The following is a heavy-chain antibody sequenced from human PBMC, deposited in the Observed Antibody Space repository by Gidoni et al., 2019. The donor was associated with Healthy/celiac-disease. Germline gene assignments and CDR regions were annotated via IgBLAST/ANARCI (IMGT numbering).Heavy chain of an antibody. CDR2: IKQDGSEK. Sequence: EVQLVESGGGLVQPGGSLRLSCAASGFTFSTYWMSWVRQAPGKGLEWVANIKQDGSEKYYVDSVKGRFTISRDNAKNSLYLQMNSLRAEDTAVYYCARDGGNSGWYGDYSYYGMDVWGQGTTVTVSS. D-gene: IGHD6-19*01. J-gene: IGHJ6*02. CDR3: ARDGGNSGWYGDYSYYGMDV. V-gene: IGHV3-7*01. CDR1: GFTFSTYW.